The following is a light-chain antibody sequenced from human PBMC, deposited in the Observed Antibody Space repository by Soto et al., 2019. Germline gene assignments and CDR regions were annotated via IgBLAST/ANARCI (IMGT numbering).Light chain of an antibody. CDR2: DAS. Sequence: EIVLTQSPATLSLSPGERATLSCRASQSLNTYLAWYQQKPGQAPRLLIYDASNRAAGIPARFGGSGSGTDFTLTISSLEPEDFAVYYCQQRSNWHTFGLGTKLEIK. V-gene: IGKV3-11*01. J-gene: IGKJ2*01. CDR3: QQRSNWHT. CDR1: QSLNTY.